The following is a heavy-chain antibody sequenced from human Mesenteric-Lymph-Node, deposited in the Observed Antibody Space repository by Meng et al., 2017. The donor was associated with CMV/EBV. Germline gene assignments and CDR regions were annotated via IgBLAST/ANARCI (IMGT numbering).Heavy chain of an antibody. V-gene: IGHV3-7*04. CDR2: IKQDGSEK. Sequence: GESLKISCAASGFTFSSYWMSWVRQAPGKGLEWVANIKQDGSEKYYVDSVKGRFTISRDNAKNTLYLQMNSLGDEDTAVYYCARGTATYFWGQGTLVTVSS. CDR3: ARGTATYF. CDR1: GFTFSSYW. J-gene: IGHJ4*02. D-gene: IGHD1/OR15-1a*01.